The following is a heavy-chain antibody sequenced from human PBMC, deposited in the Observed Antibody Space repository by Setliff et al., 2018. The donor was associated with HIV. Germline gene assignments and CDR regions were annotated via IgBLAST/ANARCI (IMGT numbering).Heavy chain of an antibody. V-gene: IGHV4-39*07. J-gene: IGHJ5*01. CDR1: SGSISSNIY. CDR3: AGDSNNVRWFYF. D-gene: IGHD1-20*01. CDR2: FDSSGST. Sequence: SETLSLTCTVSSGSISSNIYWGWVRQSPKEGLEWIGSFDSSGSTYYNPSLKSRVTISRDTSKSQFSLKLSSVTAADTAVYYCAGDSNNVRWFYFWGQGTLVTVSS.